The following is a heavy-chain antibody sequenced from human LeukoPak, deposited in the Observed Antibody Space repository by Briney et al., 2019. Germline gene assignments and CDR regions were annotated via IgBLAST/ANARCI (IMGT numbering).Heavy chain of an antibody. J-gene: IGHJ3*01. V-gene: IGHV3-23*01. CDR2: ITGNGDTR. CDR1: GITFRDYA. CDR3: GKDPNGDYIGAFDF. D-gene: IGHD4-17*01. Sequence: GGCLRLSCVASGITFRDYAVTSVRQAPGKGLEWVSSITGNGDTRRYADSVKGRFTISRDNSVDTLYLQMNSLSAEDTAIYYCGKDPNGDYIGAFDFWGRGTMVTVSS.